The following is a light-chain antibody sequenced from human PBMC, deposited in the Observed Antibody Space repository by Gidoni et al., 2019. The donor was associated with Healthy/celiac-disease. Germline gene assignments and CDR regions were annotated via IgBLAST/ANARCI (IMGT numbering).Light chain of an antibody. CDR3: QQYGSSPT. V-gene: IGKV3-20*01. J-gene: IGKJ1*01. CDR2: GAS. Sequence: EIVLTQSPGTLSLSLGESATLSCSVSQSVSSSYLAWYQQKPGQAPRLLIYGASSRATGIPDRFSGSESGTDFTLTIGRLEPENFAVYYCQQYGSSPTFGQGTKVEIK. CDR1: QSVSSSY.